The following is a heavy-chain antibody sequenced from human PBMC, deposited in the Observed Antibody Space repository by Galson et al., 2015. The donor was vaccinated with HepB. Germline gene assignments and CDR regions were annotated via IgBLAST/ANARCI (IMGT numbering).Heavy chain of an antibody. J-gene: IGHJ4*02. CDR2: TSYRSKFYN. D-gene: IGHD6-6*01. CDR1: GDSVSSNSAX. V-gene: IGHV6-1*01. CDR3: VRTSSSXSFDX. Sequence: CAISGDSVSSNSAXXXXXRXPPSRGLEWLGSTSYRSKFYNEYAVXVKARLTXXPDTSKNQFSLQXKSVTPEDTAVYYCVRTSSSXSFDXWGQXTLVTVSS.